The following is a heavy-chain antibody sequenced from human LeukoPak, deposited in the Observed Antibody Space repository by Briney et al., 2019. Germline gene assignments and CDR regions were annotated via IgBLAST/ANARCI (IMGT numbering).Heavy chain of an antibody. CDR3: ASPKPVAGIMNYYYFMDV. Sequence: SVKVSCKASGGTGSGFAISWVRQAPGQGLEWMGGVLPIFATANYAQRFQGRVTITTDAFTRTAFLELSSLRSEDTAVYYCASPKPVAGIMNYYYFMDVWGKGTTVTVSS. V-gene: IGHV1-69*05. CDR2: VLPIFATA. CDR1: GGTGSGFA. D-gene: IGHD6-19*01. J-gene: IGHJ6*03.